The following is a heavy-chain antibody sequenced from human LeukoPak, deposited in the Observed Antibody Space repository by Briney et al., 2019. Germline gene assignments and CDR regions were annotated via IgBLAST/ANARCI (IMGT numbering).Heavy chain of an antibody. CDR1: GGSISGYY. J-gene: IGHJ6*03. Sequence: SETLSLTCTVSGGSISGYYWSWIRQPAGKGLEWIGRIYTSGSTNYNPSLKSRVTMSVDTSKNQFSLKLSSVTAADTAVYYCARVGYSSSSGVNYYYYMDVWGKGTTVTVSS. D-gene: IGHD6-6*01. CDR3: ARVGYSSSSGVNYYYYMDV. V-gene: IGHV4-4*07. CDR2: IYTSGST.